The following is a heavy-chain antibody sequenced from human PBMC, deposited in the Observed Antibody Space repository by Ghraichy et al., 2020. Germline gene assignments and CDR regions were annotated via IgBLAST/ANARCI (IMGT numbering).Heavy chain of an antibody. CDR2: IKQDGSEK. Sequence: GGSLRLSCAASGFTFSSYWMSWVRQAPGKGLEWVANIKQDGSEKYYVDSVKGRFTISRDHAKNSLYLQMNSLRAEDTAVYYCARVRYFDWFELDYWGQGTLVTVSS. D-gene: IGHD3-9*01. J-gene: IGHJ4*02. V-gene: IGHV3-7*03. CDR1: GFTFSSYW. CDR3: ARVRYFDWFELDY.